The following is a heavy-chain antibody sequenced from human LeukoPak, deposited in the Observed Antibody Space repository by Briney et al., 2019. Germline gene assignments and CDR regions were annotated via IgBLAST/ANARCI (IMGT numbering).Heavy chain of an antibody. Sequence: GGSLRLSCVASGFSFGKYWMSWVRQAPGKGLEWVANIKLDGSEKNYVDSVKGRFTISRDNTKNSLYLQMNSLRAEDTAVYYCARAEDCSSTSCPRAFDIWGQGTMVTVSS. D-gene: IGHD2-2*01. CDR1: GFSFGKYW. CDR3: ARAEDCSSTSCPRAFDI. CDR2: IKLDGSEK. J-gene: IGHJ3*02. V-gene: IGHV3-7*01.